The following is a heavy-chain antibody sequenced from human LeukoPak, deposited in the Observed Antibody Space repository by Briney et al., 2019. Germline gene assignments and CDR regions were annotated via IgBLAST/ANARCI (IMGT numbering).Heavy chain of an antibody. Sequence: KPSETLSLTCTVSGGSISSYYWSWIRQPPGKGLEWIGYIYYSGSTNYNPSLKSRVTISVDTSKNQFSLKLSSVTAADTAVYYCARDLGYCSGGSCYTLTGWFDPWGQGTLVTVSS. D-gene: IGHD2-15*01. CDR3: ARDLGYCSGGSCYTLTGWFDP. V-gene: IGHV4-59*01. J-gene: IGHJ5*02. CDR1: GGSISSYY. CDR2: IYYSGST.